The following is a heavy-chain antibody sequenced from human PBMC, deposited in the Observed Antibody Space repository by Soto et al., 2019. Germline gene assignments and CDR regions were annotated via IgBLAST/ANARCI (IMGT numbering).Heavy chain of an antibody. Sequence: ASVKVSCKTAGYTFTSYGISWVRQAPGQGLEWMAWINTYNGKRIYAQEVEGRVSMTTDTSTGTAYMELKNLNSDDTALYYCARGMTPPGAPAWYYFDSWGQGTLVTVSS. D-gene: IGHD2-8*02. CDR3: ARGMTPPGAPAWYYFDS. V-gene: IGHV1-18*04. CDR2: INTYNGKR. CDR1: GYTFTSYG. J-gene: IGHJ4*02.